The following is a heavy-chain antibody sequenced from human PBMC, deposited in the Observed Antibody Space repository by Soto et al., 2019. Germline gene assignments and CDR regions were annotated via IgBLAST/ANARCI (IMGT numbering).Heavy chain of an antibody. CDR2: IIPIFGTA. D-gene: IGHD4-17*01. V-gene: IGHV1-69*13. J-gene: IGHJ6*02. CDR1: GGTFSSYA. Sequence: GASVKVSCKASGGTFSSYAISWVRQAPGQGLEWMGGIIPIFGTANYAQKFQGRVTITADESTSTACMELSSLRSEDTAVYYCARSRTVTTWPSYYYYYYGMDVWGQGTTVTVSS. CDR3: ARSRTVTTWPSYYYYYYGMDV.